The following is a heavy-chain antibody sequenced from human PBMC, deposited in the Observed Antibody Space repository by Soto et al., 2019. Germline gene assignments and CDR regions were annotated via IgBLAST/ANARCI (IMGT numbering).Heavy chain of an antibody. CDR3: ARLLAGYSSSWEWPGGLYYFDY. D-gene: IGHD6-13*01. CDR1: GFSLSNARMG. CDR2: IFSNDEK. J-gene: IGHJ4*02. V-gene: IGHV2-26*01. Sequence: SGPTLVNPTETPTLTCTVSGFSLSNARMGVSWIRQPPGKALEWLAHIFSNDEKSYSTSLKSRLTISKDTSKSQVVLTMTNMDPVDTATYYCARLLAGYSSSWEWPGGLYYFDYWGQGTLVTVSS.